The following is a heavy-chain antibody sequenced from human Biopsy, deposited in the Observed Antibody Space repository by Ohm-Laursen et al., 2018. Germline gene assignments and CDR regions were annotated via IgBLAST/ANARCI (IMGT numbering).Heavy chain of an antibody. CDR2: IYYSWTT. J-gene: IGHJ4*02. CDR3: ARAYFYGVGTSNYFFDS. V-gene: IGHV4-61*08. CDR1: GGSVRSPDHR. Sequence: SETLSLTCTVSGGSVRSPDHRWNWVRRAPGKGLEWIGNIYYSWTTFYSPSLRGRVTMDLDTSKNQFSLRLRSVTYADTAVYFCARAYFYGVGTSNYFFDSWGQGALVTVSS. D-gene: IGHD3-10*01.